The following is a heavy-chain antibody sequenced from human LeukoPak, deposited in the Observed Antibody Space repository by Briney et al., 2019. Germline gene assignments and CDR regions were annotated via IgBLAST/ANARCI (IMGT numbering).Heavy chain of an antibody. CDR1: GFTFSTYW. D-gene: IGHD3-16*01. Sequence: GGSLRLSCAASGFTFSTYWMHWFRQAPGKGLVWVSRLNGDGSTTSYADSVKGRFTISRDNAKNTLYLQMNSLRAEDTAVYFCVRGGLEPVDCWGQGTLVTVSS. CDR3: VRGGLEPVDC. V-gene: IGHV3-74*01. J-gene: IGHJ4*02. CDR2: LNGDGSTT.